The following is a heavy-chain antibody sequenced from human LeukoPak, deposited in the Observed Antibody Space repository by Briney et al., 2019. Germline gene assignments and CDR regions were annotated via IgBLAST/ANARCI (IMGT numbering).Heavy chain of an antibody. CDR2: ISGSGGTT. CDR3: ANDGLSGSLGVFDY. D-gene: IGHD1-26*01. V-gene: IGHV3-23*01. J-gene: IGHJ4*02. Sequence: GGSLRLSCAASGFTFSSYVINWVRQAPGKGLEWVSAISGSGGTTYYADSVKGRFTISRDNSKNTLYLQMNSLRAEHTAVYYCANDGLSGSLGVFDYWGQGTLVIVSS. CDR1: GFTFSSYV.